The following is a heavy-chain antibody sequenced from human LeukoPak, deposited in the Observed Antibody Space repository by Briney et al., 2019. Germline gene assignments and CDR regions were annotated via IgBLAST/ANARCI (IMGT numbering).Heavy chain of an antibody. V-gene: IGHV3-53*01. D-gene: IGHD5-12*01. CDR1: GXTFSSNY. CDR2: IYSGGST. CDR3: ARVVRMGVATIFVY. J-gene: IGHJ4*02. Sequence: SLRXSCAASGXTFSSNYMSWVRQAPGKGMEWVAVIYSGGSTYYADSVKGRFTISRDNSKNTLYLQMNSLRAEDTAVYYCARVVRMGVATIFVYWGQGTLFTVSS.